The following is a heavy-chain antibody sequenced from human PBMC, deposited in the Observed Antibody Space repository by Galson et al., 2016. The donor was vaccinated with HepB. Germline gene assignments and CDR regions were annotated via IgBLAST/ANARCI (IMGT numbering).Heavy chain of an antibody. J-gene: IGHJ4*02. D-gene: IGHD3/OR15-3a*01. CDR1: GFSFITYS. CDR2: ISSDSRYK. V-gene: IGHV3-21*01. CDR3: ARSGWTGNFDY. Sequence: SLRLSCAASGFSFITYSLNWVRQTPGKGLEWVSSISSDSRYKFYADSLKGRFTISRDNAKNSLYLQVNSLRAEDTGMYYCARSGWTGNFDYWGQGTLVTVSS.